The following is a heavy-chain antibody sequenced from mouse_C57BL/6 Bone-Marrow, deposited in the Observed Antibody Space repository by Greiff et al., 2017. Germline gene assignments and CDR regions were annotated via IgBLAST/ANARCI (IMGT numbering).Heavy chain of an antibody. CDR2: IYPRSGNT. Sequence: VQLQQSGAELARPGASVKLSCKASGYTFTSYGISWVKQRTGQGLEWIGEIYPRSGNTYYNEKFKGKATLTADKSSSTAYMELRSLTSEDSAVYFCARERLLWFAYWGQGTLVTVSA. V-gene: IGHV1-81*01. CDR1: GYTFTSYG. J-gene: IGHJ3*01. D-gene: IGHD1-1*01. CDR3: ARERLLWFAY.